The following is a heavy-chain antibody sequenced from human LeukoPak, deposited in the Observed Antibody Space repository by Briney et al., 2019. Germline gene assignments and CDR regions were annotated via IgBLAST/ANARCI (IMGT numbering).Heavy chain of an antibody. D-gene: IGHD6-19*01. V-gene: IGHV3-11*05. Sequence: GGSLRLSCAASGFTFSDYYMSWIRQAPGKGLEWVSYISSSSSYTNYADSVKGRFTISRDNAKNSLYLQLNSLTDEDTAVYYCAIDLKGSAWYVDYWGQGTLVTVSS. CDR1: GFTFSDYY. CDR3: AIDLKGSAWYVDY. CDR2: ISSSSSYT. J-gene: IGHJ4*02.